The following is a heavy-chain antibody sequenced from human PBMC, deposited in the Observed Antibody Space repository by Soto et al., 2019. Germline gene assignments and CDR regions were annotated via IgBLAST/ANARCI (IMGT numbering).Heavy chain of an antibody. J-gene: IGHJ4*02. CDR2: IGTAGDT. CDR3: ARASDSSGWYPAYYFDY. CDR1: GFTFSSYD. V-gene: IGHV3-13*01. Sequence: HPGGSLRLSCAASGFTFSSYDMHWVRQATGKGLEWVSAIGTAGDTYYPGSVKGRFTISRENAKNSLYLQMNSLRAGDTAVYYCARASDSSGWYPAYYFDYWGQGTLVTV. D-gene: IGHD6-19*01.